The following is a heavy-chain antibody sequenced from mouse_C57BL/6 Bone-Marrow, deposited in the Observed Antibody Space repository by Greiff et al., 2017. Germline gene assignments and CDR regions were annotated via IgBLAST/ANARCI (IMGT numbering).Heavy chain of an antibody. D-gene: IGHD1-1*01. CDR2: ISYSGST. CDR1: GYSITSDY. CDR3: ARTLVTTVVVLPFDY. Sequence: EVKLQESGPGLAKPSQTLSLTCSVTGYSITSDYWNWIRKFPGNKLAYMGYISYSGSTYYNPSLKSRISITRDTSKNQYYLQLNSVTTEDTATYYCARTLVTTVVVLPFDYWGQGTTLTVSS. J-gene: IGHJ2*01. V-gene: IGHV3-8*01.